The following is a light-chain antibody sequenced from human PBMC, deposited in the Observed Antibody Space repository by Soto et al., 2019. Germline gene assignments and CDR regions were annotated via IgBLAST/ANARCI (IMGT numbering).Light chain of an antibody. CDR3: SSYTSSGTLV. Sequence: SVLTQPASVSGSPGQSITISCTGTSSDVGGYNYVSWYQHYPGKAPKLMIYEVTNRPSGVSNRFSGSKSGNTASLTISGLQAEDEADYYCSSYTSSGTLVFGTGTKLTVL. CDR1: SSDVGGYNY. CDR2: EVT. J-gene: IGLJ1*01. V-gene: IGLV2-14*01.